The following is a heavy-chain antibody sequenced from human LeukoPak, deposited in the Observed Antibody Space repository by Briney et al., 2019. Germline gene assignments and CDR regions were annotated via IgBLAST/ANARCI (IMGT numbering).Heavy chain of an antibody. J-gene: IGHJ4*01. D-gene: IGHD2/OR15-2a*01. V-gene: IGHV4-61*01. Sequence: SETLSLTCTVSGGSVSSGSYYWSWIRQPPGKGLEWIGYIYYSGSTNYNPSLKSRVTISVDTSKNQFSLKLSSVTAADTAVYYCARDSNSYFDYWGQEPWSPSPQ. CDR1: GGSVSSGSYY. CDR3: ARDSNSYFDY. CDR2: IYYSGST.